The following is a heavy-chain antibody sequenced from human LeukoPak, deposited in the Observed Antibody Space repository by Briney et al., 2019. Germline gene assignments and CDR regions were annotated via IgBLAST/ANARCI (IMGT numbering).Heavy chain of an antibody. J-gene: IGHJ2*01. CDR3: ARGRGIQLWFSPGHFDL. Sequence: SETLSLTRAVYGGSFSGYYWSWLRQPPGKGLEWIGESNHSGSTNYNPSLKSRVTISVDTSKNQFSLKLSSVTAADTAVYYCARGRGIQLWFSPGHFDLWGRGTLVTVSS. CDR1: GGSFSGYY. CDR2: SNHSGST. D-gene: IGHD5-18*01. V-gene: IGHV4-34*01.